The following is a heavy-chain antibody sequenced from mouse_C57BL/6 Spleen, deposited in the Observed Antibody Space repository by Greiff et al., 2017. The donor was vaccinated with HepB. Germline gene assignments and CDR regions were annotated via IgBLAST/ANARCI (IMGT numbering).Heavy chain of an antibody. CDR2: ILPGSGST. D-gene: IGHD1-1*01. V-gene: IGHV1-9*01. CDR3: YYYGSSYGAY. CDR1: GYTFTGYW. Sequence: VQLQQSGAELMKPGASVKLSCKATGYTFTGYWIEWVKQRPGHGLEWIGEILPGSGSTNYNEKFKGKATFTADPSSNTAYMQLSSLTTEDSAIYYCYYYGSSYGAYWGQGTLVTVSA. J-gene: IGHJ3*01.